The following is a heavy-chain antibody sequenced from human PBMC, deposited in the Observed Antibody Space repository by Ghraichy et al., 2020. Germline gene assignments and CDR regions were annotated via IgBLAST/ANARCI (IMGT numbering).Heavy chain of an antibody. Sequence: SCTVSGGSISSYYWTWTRLPPGKGLEWIGYIYDSGSTNYNPSLKSRVTISVDTSKKQFSLKLTSLTAADTAVYFCARSRRVTTVTWIDYWGQGRLVTVSS. D-gene: IGHD4-17*01. V-gene: IGHV4-59*01. CDR1: GGSISSYY. CDR2: IYDSGST. CDR3: ARSRRVTTVTWIDY. J-gene: IGHJ4*02.